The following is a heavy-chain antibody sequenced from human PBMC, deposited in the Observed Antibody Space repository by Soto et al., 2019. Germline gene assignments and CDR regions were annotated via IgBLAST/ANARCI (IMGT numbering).Heavy chain of an antibody. V-gene: IGHV4-31*03. CDR3: ARVYTAMVPYYFDY. CDR1: GGSIISGGYY. Sequence: PSETLSLTCTVSGGSIISGGYYWILILQHPGKGLEWIGYIYYSGSTYYNPSLKSRVTISVDTSKNQFSLKLSSVTAADTAVYYCARVYTAMVPYYFDYWGQGTLVTVSS. J-gene: IGHJ4*02. CDR2: IYYSGST. D-gene: IGHD5-18*01.